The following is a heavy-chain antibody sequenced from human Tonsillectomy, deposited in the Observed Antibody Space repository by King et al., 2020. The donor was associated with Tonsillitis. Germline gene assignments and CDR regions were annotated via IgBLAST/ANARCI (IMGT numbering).Heavy chain of an antibody. CDR1: GYSVSSGYY. CDR2: IYHSGST. V-gene: IGHV4-38-2*02. CDR3: ARGIWFGELLSDP. J-gene: IGHJ5*02. Sequence: QLQESGPGLVKPSETLSLTCTVSGYSVSSGYYWGWIRQPPGKGLEWIGSIYHSGSTYYNPSLKSRVTISVDTSKNQSSLKLTSVTAADTAVYYCARGIWFGELLSDPWGQGTLVTVSS. D-gene: IGHD3-10*01.